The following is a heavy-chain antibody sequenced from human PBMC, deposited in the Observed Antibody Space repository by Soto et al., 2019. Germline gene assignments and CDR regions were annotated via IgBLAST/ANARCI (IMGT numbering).Heavy chain of an antibody. CDR3: ARQGYDLWNGYFPYGMDV. V-gene: IGHV5-51*01. CDR2: IYPGDSDP. D-gene: IGHD3-3*01. Sequence: PGESLKISCKGSGYNFTDCWIAWVRQKPGKGLEWMGIIYPGDSDPKYSPSFQGQVTISADKSISTAYLHWSSLKASDTAMYYCARQGYDLWNGYFPYGMDVWGQGTTVTVSS. CDR1: GYNFTDCW. J-gene: IGHJ6*02.